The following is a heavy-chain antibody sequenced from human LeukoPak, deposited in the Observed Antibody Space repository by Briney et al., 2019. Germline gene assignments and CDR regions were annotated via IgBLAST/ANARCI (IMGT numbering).Heavy chain of an antibody. Sequence: GGSLRLSCAASGFTFNNFGMHWVRQAPGKGLEWESFLRFDGSNQDYADSVKGRFTVSRDNSKNTLYLQMNSLRSEDTAVYYCAKDVYGSGIHYYMDVWGKGTTVTIFS. V-gene: IGHV3-30*02. CDR1: GFTFNNFG. J-gene: IGHJ6*03. CDR2: LRFDGSNQ. CDR3: AKDVYGSGIHYYMDV. D-gene: IGHD3-10*01.